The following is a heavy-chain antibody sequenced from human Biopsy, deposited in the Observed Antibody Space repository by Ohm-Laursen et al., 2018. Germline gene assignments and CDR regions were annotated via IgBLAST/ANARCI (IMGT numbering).Heavy chain of an antibody. Sequence: ETLSLTCTLSGDSITRSYWSWIRQSPGKGLKWIGHVFDRGTTNYNPSVRSRVTMSEDTSKKQFSLKMTSVTAADTAIYYCAHGSGSYYKWDFWGQGTLVTVS. D-gene: IGHD3-10*01. V-gene: IGHV4-59*08. CDR3: AHGSGSYYKWDF. J-gene: IGHJ4*02. CDR1: GDSITRSY. CDR2: VFDRGTT.